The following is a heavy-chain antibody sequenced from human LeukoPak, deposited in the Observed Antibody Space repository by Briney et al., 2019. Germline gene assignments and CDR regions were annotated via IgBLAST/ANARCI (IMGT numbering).Heavy chain of an antibody. Sequence: GGSLRLSCAASGFTFRDYYMSWIRQAPGKGLEWISYISSSDITRYYADSVKGRFTVSRDNTKNSLFLQMDSLRAEDTAVYYCAKDTGYDSRGYYSYWGQGTLVTVSS. D-gene: IGHD3-22*01. V-gene: IGHV3-11*01. CDR1: GFTFRDYY. J-gene: IGHJ4*02. CDR2: ISSSDITR. CDR3: AKDTGYDSRGYYSY.